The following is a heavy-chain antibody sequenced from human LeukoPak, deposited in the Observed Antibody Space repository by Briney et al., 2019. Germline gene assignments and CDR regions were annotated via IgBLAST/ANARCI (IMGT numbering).Heavy chain of an antibody. Sequence: GGSLRLSCVASGFTFSSYSMNWVRQAPGKGLEWVSYIRSSSSTIYYADSVKGRFTISRDNAKNSLYLQMNSLGAEDTAVYYCARENHCSSTSCYTMGDYYYYMDVWGKGTTVTVSS. V-gene: IGHV3-48*01. CDR2: IRSSSSTI. D-gene: IGHD2-2*02. CDR1: GFTFSSYS. CDR3: ARENHCSSTSCYTMGDYYYYMDV. J-gene: IGHJ6*03.